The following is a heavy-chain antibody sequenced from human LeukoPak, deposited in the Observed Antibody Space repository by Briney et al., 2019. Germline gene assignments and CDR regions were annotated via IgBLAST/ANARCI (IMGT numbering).Heavy chain of an antibody. Sequence: GGSLRLSCVASGIAFRNYAMTWVGQAPGKGLEWVSSITGSGTTTRYADSVKGRFTISRDNSVDTLYLQVNSLSAEDTAVYYCGIDPNGDYIGAFDFWGQGTKVTASS. V-gene: IGHV3-23*01. J-gene: IGHJ3*01. CDR2: ITGSGTTT. CDR1: GIAFRNYA. CDR3: GIDPNGDYIGAFDF. D-gene: IGHD4-17*01.